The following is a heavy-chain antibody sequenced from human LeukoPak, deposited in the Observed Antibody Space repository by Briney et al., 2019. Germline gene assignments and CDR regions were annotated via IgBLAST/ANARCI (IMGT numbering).Heavy chain of an antibody. CDR3: AKDHRPGIAAAGTGGFDY. D-gene: IGHD6-13*01. Sequence: GGSLRLSCAASGFTFSSYAMSWVRQAPGKGLEWVSAISGSGGSTYYADSVKGRFTISRDNSKNTLYLQMNSLRAEDTAVYYCAKDHRPGIAAAGTGGFDYWGQGTLVTVPS. CDR1: GFTFSSYA. V-gene: IGHV3-23*01. J-gene: IGHJ4*02. CDR2: ISGSGGST.